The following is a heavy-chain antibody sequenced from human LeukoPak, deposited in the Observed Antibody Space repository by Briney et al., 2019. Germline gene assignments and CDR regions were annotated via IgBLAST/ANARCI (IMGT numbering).Heavy chain of an antibody. CDR3: AKEELLWFGRYPLGAFDI. V-gene: IGHV3-30*04. CDR1: GFTFSSYA. J-gene: IGHJ3*02. D-gene: IGHD3-10*01. Sequence: QPGRSLRLTCAASGFTFSSYAMHWVRQAPGKGLEWVAVISYDGSNKYYADSVKGRFTISRDNSKNTLYLQMNSLRAEDTAVYYCAKEELLWFGRYPLGAFDIWGQGTMVTVSS. CDR2: ISYDGSNK.